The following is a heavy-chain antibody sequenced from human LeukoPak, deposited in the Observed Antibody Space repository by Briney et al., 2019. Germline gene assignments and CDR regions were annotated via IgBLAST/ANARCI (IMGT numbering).Heavy chain of an antibody. CDR1: GDSISGDY. Sequence: SETLSLTCTVSGDSISGDYWSWIRQSPGKGLESIGYFHHTAGTRYNPSPQSRVTISIDTSRNHFSLKLNSLSAADTAVYFCARLLDYDSSGDPDTFDIWGQGTVVTVSS. D-gene: IGHD3-22*01. CDR3: ARLLDYDSSGDPDTFDI. J-gene: IGHJ3*02. CDR2: FHHTAGT. V-gene: IGHV4-59*08.